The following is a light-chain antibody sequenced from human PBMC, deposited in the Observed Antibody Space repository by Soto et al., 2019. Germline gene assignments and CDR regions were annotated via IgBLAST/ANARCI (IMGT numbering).Light chain of an antibody. J-gene: IGKJ4*01. CDR2: DAS. V-gene: IGKV3-20*01. Sequence: EIVLTQSPGTLSLSPGERATLSCRASQSVSSSYLAWYQQKPGQAPRLLIYDASSRATGIPDRFSGSGSGTDFTLTISRLETEDVAVYYCHQDGSSPLTFGGGTKVDIK. CDR1: QSVSSSY. CDR3: HQDGSSPLT.